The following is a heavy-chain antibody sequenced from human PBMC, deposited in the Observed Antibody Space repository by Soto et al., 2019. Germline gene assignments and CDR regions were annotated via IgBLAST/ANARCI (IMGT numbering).Heavy chain of an antibody. D-gene: IGHD6-19*01. CDR3: VDGMSGWPY. CDR2: ISGDGTNT. J-gene: IGHJ4*02. Sequence: PGGSLRLSCAASGFTFSNHWMHWVCQAPGKGLVWVSRISGDGTNTFYADSVRGRFTISRDNAKNTLYLEMSSLRAEDTAVHYCVDGMSGWPYWGQGALVTVSS. CDR1: GFTFSNHW. V-gene: IGHV3-74*01.